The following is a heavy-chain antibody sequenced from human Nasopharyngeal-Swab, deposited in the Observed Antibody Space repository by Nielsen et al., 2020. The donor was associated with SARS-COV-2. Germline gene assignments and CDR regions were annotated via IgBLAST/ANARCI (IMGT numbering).Heavy chain of an antibody. CDR1: GFTVSSNY. CDR2: IYSGGST. J-gene: IGHJ6*02. CDR3: ARAPYSSTSCYVGGYGMDV. V-gene: IGHV3-53*01. D-gene: IGHD2-2*01. Sequence: GGSLRLSCAASGFTVSSNYMSWVRQAPGKGLEWVSVIYSGGSTYYADSVKGRFTISRDNSKNTLYLQMNSLRAEDTAVYYCARAPYSSTSCYVGGYGMDVWGQGTTVTVSS.